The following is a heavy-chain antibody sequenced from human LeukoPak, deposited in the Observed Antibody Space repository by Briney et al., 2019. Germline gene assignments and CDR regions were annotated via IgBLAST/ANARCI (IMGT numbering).Heavy chain of an antibody. CDR3: AKVSVTMIVVVTSDAFDI. Sequence: GGSLRLSCAASGFTFSSYAMSWVRQAPGKGLEWVSANSGSGGSTYYADSVKGRFTISRDNSKNTLYLQMNSLRAEDTAVYYCAKVSVTMIVVVTSDAFDIWGQGTMVTVSS. CDR1: GFTFSSYA. V-gene: IGHV3-23*01. D-gene: IGHD3-22*01. CDR2: NSGSGGST. J-gene: IGHJ3*02.